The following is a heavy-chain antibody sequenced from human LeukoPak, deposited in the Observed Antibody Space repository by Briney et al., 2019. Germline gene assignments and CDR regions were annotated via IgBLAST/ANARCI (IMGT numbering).Heavy chain of an antibody. CDR2: VYSGGTT. D-gene: IGHD5-12*01. CDR1: GFTVSPTY. J-gene: IGHJ4*02. V-gene: IGHV3-66*01. CDR3: ARTRISRSGSPLKY. Sequence: GGSLRLSCAASGFTVSPTYMSWVRQAPGRGLEWVSIVYSGGTTYYADSVKGRFTISRDSSKNTLYLQMNSLRGEDTAVYYCARTRISRSGSPLKYWGQGTLVTVSS.